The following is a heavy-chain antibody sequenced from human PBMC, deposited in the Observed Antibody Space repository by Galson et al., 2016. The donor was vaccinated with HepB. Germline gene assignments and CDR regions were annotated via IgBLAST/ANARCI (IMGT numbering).Heavy chain of an antibody. V-gene: IGHV4-59*01. CDR1: GGSISTYY. Sequence: SETLSPTCTVAGGSISTYYWSWIRQPPGKGLEWNGYFRYSGRSNYNPSLKSQVTITADNPKTQFSLNMSSVTAADTAIYYCAMDTDAGVRFDHWGPGTLVTVSS. J-gene: IGHJ4*02. CDR3: AMDTDAGVRFDH. CDR2: FRYSGRS. D-gene: IGHD5-18*01.